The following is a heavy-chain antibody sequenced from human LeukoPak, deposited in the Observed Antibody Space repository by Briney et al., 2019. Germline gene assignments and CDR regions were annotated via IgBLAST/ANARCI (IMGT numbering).Heavy chain of an antibody. CDR3: AKESGYYDSSGYEGY. CDR2: ISGSDGST. Sequence: PGGSLRLSCAASGFSFSSYAMSWVRQAPGKGLEWVSGISGSDGSTYYADSVKGRFTISRDNSKNTLYLQMNSLRAEDTAVYYCAKESGYYDSSGYEGYWGQGTLVTVSS. CDR1: GFSFSSYA. V-gene: IGHV3-23*01. J-gene: IGHJ4*02. D-gene: IGHD3-22*01.